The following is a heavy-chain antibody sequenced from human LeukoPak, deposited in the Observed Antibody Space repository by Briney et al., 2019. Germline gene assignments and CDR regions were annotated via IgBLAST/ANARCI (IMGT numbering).Heavy chain of an antibody. CDR1: GYTFTSYD. J-gene: IGHJ5*02. V-gene: IGHV1-8*03. Sequence: ASVKVSCKASGYTFTSYDINWVRQATGQGLEWMGWMNPNSGNTGYAQKFQGRVTITRNTSISTAYMELSSLRSEGTAVYYCARDYSSGWYEFDPWGQGTLVTVSS. CDR2: MNPNSGNT. CDR3: ARDYSSGWYEFDP. D-gene: IGHD6-19*01.